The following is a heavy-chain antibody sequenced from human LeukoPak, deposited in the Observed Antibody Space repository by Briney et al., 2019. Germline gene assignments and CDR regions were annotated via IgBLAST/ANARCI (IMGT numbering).Heavy chain of an antibody. CDR1: GGSFSGYY. D-gene: IGHD5-18*01. V-gene: IGHV4-34*01. CDR2: INHSGST. Sequence: SETLSLTCAVYGGSFSGYYWSWIRQPPEKGLEWIGEINHSGSTNYNPSLKSRVTISVDTSKNQFSLKLSSVTAADTAVYYCARGGYSYGYWGQGTLVTVSS. J-gene: IGHJ4*02. CDR3: ARGGYSYGY.